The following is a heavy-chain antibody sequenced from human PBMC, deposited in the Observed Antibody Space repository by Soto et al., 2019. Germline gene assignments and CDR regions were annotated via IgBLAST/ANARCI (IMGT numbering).Heavy chain of an antibody. CDR3: KKDLLPSVY. J-gene: IGHJ4*02. V-gene: IGHV3-23*01. D-gene: IGHD1-26*01. CDR2: ISGSGGRT. CDR1: GFTFSSYA. Sequence: GSLRLSCAASGFTFSSYAMSWVREAPGKGLEWDSAISGSGGRTYYADSVKGRVTITRDKYKNTKYLQMKSMRDEDTDVYECKKDLLPSVYWGQGTLVTVSS.